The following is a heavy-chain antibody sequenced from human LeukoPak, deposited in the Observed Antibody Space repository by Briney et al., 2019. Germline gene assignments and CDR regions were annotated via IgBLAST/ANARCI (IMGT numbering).Heavy chain of an antibody. D-gene: IGHD6-13*01. Sequence: GASVKVSCKASGYTFTDYYMHWVRQAPGQGLEWMGWINPNSGGTNYAQKFQGRVTMTRDTSISTAYMELSGLSSDDTAVYYCARDRGGAAAQTFDYWGQGTLVTVSS. CDR1: GYTFTDYY. J-gene: IGHJ4*02. CDR2: INPNSGGT. V-gene: IGHV1-2*02. CDR3: ARDRGGAAAQTFDY.